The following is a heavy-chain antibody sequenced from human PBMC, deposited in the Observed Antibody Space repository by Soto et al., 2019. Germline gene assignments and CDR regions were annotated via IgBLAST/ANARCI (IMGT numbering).Heavy chain of an antibody. V-gene: IGHV3-30-3*01. Sequence: QVQLVESGGGVVQPGRSLRLSCAASGFTFSTYAMHWVRQAPGKGLEWVAVISYDGSNKYYADSVKGRFTISRDNSKNTRNLQMNSLRAEDTAVYYCARDKSPYSSGWHNRHFDYWGQGTLVTVSS. D-gene: IGHD6-19*01. CDR3: ARDKSPYSSGWHNRHFDY. CDR2: ISYDGSNK. J-gene: IGHJ4*02. CDR1: GFTFSTYA.